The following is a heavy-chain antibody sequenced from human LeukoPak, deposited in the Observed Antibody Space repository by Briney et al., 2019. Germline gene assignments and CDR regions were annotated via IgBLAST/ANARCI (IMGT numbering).Heavy chain of an antibody. Sequence: GGSLRFSCAASGFTFSNAWMSWVRQSPGKGLQWVSTISNSDGNTYYADSVKGRFTISRDNSKNTLYLQMNSLTAEDTAIYYCAKATGTLGNWGQGILVTVSS. V-gene: IGHV3-23*01. D-gene: IGHD1-1*01. CDR3: AKATGTLGN. CDR1: GFTFSNAW. CDR2: ISNSDGNT. J-gene: IGHJ4*02.